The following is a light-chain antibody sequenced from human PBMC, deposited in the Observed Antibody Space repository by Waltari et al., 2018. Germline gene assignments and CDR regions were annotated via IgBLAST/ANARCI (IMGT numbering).Light chain of an antibody. Sequence: QAALTPPRPVSGSPGQSVTISCTGITSGLAGSPFVSWYQQHPGTAPKLMIYELNKRPSGVSDRFSGSKSGNTASLTISGLQAEDEADYYCSSYSDTNLFGGGTRLTVL. CDR3: SSYSDTNL. CDR1: TSGLAGSPF. CDR2: ELN. V-gene: IGLV2-11*01. J-gene: IGLJ2*01.